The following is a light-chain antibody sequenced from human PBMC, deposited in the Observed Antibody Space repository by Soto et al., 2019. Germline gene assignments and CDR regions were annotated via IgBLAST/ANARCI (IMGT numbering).Light chain of an antibody. CDR1: QVITTY. V-gene: IGKV1-33*01. J-gene: IGKJ2*01. Sequence: DIQLSQSPSSLSASVGDRVTITCRASQVITTYLNWYQQKPGKAPKLVIYDTSNLEIGVPSRFGGSGSGTDFTFTISGLQPEDAATYYCQQYEGLPYTFGQGTKLEI. CDR3: QQYEGLPYT. CDR2: DTS.